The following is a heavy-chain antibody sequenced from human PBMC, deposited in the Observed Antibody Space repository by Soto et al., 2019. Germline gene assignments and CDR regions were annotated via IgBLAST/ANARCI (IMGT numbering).Heavy chain of an antibody. V-gene: IGHV1-69*01. CDR3: ARGVGAYYFDY. D-gene: IGHD1-26*01. CDR2: IIPIFGTT. CDR1: GGTFSTYA. J-gene: IGHJ4*02. Sequence: QVQLVQSGAEVKKPGSSVKVSCKASGGTFSTYAITWVRQAPGQGLEWLGGIIPIFGTTDYARKFQGRVTIPAAESTSTVFIELSILTSEDTAVYYCARGVGAYYFDYWGQGTLVTVSS.